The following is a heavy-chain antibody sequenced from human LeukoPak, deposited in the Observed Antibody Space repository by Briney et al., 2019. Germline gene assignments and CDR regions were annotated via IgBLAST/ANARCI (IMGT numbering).Heavy chain of an antibody. D-gene: IGHD6-19*01. J-gene: IGHJ4*02. V-gene: IGHV4-39*07. CDR2: IHYSGST. Sequence: SETLSPTCTVSGGSISSSSYYWGWIRQPPGKGLEWIGSIHYSGSTNYNPSLKSRVTISVDTSKNQFSLKLSSVTAADTAVYYCARDRVAGTEYYFDYWGQGTLVTVSS. CDR3: ARDRVAGTEYYFDY. CDR1: GGSISSSSYY.